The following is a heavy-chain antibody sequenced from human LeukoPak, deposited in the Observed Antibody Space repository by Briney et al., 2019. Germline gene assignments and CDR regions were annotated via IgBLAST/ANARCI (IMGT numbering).Heavy chain of an antibody. J-gene: IGHJ6*02. CDR1: GGSISSYY. CDR3: ASGEGSDPYYYYGMDV. CDR2: IYTSGST. D-gene: IGHD3-10*01. Sequence: PSETLSPTCTVSGGSISSYYWSWIRQPAGKGLEWIGRIYTSGSTNYNPSLKSRVTMSVDTSKNQFSLKLSSVTAADTAVYYCASGEGSDPYYYYGMDVWGQGTTVTVSS. V-gene: IGHV4-4*07.